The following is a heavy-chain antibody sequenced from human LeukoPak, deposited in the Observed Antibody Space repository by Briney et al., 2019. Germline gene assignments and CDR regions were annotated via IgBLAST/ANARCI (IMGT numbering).Heavy chain of an antibody. CDR2: IKDDGRQK. V-gene: IGHV3-7*01. J-gene: IGHJ4*02. D-gene: IGHD2-2*01. Sequence: GGSLRLSCAPSGFTFSRYWMTWVRQPPGKGLEWVASIKDDGRQKYYLDSVKGRFSVSRDNAKNSVYLQMDSLRAEDTALYYCARDASRGFDTSGQGTLGSASS. CDR1: GFTFSRYW. CDR3: ARDASRGFDT.